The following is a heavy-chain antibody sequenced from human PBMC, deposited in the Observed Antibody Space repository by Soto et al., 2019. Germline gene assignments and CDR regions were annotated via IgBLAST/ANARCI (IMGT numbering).Heavy chain of an antibody. J-gene: IGHJ3*02. D-gene: IGHD6-6*01. CDR1: GGSISSYY. CDR2: ISYSGST. CDR3: ARYHVGIAAPTDAFDI. Sequence: SETLSLTCTVSGGSISSYYWSWIRQPPGKGLEWIGDISYSGSTNYNPSLKSRANISLDTSKNQFSLKLSSVTAADTAVYYGARYHVGIAAPTDAFDIWGQGTMVTVSS. V-gene: IGHV4-59*01.